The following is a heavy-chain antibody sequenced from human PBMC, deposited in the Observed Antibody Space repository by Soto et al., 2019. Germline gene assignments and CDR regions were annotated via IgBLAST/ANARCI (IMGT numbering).Heavy chain of an antibody. V-gene: IGHV3-23*01. CDR3: AKELATYPNYYYYGMDV. CDR1: GFTFSGSA. CDR2: ISGSGGST. J-gene: IGHJ6*02. Sequence: GGSLRLSCAASGFTFSGSAMHWVRQAPGKGLEWVSAISGSGGSTYYADSVKGRFTISRDNSKNTLYLQMNSLRAEDTAVYYCAKELATYPNYYYYGMDVWGQGTTVTVSS. D-gene: IGHD2-2*02.